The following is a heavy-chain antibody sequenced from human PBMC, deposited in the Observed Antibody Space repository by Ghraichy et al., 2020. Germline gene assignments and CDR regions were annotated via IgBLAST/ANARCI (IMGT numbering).Heavy chain of an antibody. Sequence: LSLTCAASGFTFSDHYMHWVRQAPGKGLEWVGHIRNKANSYFAEYATSVRGRFTISRDDSKNSLFLQMKNLRTEDTAVYFCARDARASNGYYYCALDVWGQGTSVSVSS. CDR1: GFTFSDHY. D-gene: IGHD3-22*01. J-gene: IGHJ6*02. CDR3: ARDARASNGYYYCALDV. CDR2: IRNKANSYFA. V-gene: IGHV3-72*01.